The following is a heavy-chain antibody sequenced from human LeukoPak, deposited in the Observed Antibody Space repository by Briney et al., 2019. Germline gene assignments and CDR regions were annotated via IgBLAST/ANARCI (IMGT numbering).Heavy chain of an antibody. J-gene: IGHJ3*02. D-gene: IGHD2-2*01. V-gene: IGHV1-2*02. CDR3: ARASLPGCSSTSCYLEGAFDI. CDR2: INPNSGGT. Sequence: ASVKVSCKASGYTFTGYYMHWVRQAPGQGLEWMRWINPNSGGTNYAQKFQGRVTMTRDTSISTAYMELSRLRSDDTAVYYCARASLPGCSSTSCYLEGAFDIWGQGTMVTVSS. CDR1: GYTFTGYY.